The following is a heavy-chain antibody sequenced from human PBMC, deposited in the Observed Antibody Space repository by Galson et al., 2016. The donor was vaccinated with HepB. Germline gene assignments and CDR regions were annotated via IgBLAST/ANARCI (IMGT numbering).Heavy chain of an antibody. CDR1: GYSFSSYW. V-gene: IGHV5-51*01. Sequence: QSGAEVKKPGESLRISCRGSGYSFSSYWIAWVRQMPGKGLEWMGIIYPSDSDTRYSTSFHGQVTISADKSISTAYLQWSSLKASDTAMYYCARQGWGTTNCHTVDSWGQGALVTVSS. CDR3: ARQGWGTTNCHTVDS. CDR2: IYPSDSDT. D-gene: IGHD2-2*01. J-gene: IGHJ5*01.